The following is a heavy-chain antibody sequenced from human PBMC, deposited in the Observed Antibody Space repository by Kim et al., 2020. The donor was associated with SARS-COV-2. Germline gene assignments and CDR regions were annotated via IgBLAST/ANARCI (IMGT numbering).Heavy chain of an antibody. CDR1: GGSISSSSYY. Sequence: SETLSLTCTVSGGSISSSSYYWGWIRQPPGKGLEWIGSIYYSGSTYYNPSLKSRVTISVDTSKNQFSLKLSSVTAADTAVYYCAIRERYYYGSGSSPLDPWGQGTLVTVSS. D-gene: IGHD3-10*01. CDR3: AIRERYYYGSGSSPLDP. J-gene: IGHJ5*02. V-gene: IGHV4-39*01. CDR2: IYYSGST.